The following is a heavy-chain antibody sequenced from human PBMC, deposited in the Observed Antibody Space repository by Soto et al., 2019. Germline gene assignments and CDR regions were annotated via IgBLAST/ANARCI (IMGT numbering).Heavy chain of an antibody. D-gene: IGHD3-10*01. J-gene: IGHJ5*02. CDR3: ARDYYGSGSLSGGWKRINWFDP. CDR2: IYYSGST. CDR1: GGSISSGGYY. Sequence: SETLSLNCTVSGGSISSGGYYWSWIRQHPGKGLEWIGYIYYSGSTYYNPSLKSRVTISVDTSKNQFSLKLSSVTAAETAVYYCARDYYGSGSLSGGWKRINWFDPWGQGTLVTVSS. V-gene: IGHV4-31*03.